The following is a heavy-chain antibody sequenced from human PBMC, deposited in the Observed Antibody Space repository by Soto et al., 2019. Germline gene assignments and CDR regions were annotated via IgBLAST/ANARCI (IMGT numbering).Heavy chain of an antibody. D-gene: IGHD6-6*01. Sequence: EVQLVESGGGLVKPGGSLRLSCAASGFTFSSYSMNWVRQARGKGLEWVSSISSSSSYIYYADSVKGRFTISRDNAKNSLYLQMNNLRAEDMAVYYCARVRSSSSPYYYYYMDVWGKGTTVTVSS. V-gene: IGHV3-21*01. CDR1: GFTFSSYS. CDR3: ARVRSSSSPYYYYYMDV. J-gene: IGHJ6*03. CDR2: ISSSSSYI.